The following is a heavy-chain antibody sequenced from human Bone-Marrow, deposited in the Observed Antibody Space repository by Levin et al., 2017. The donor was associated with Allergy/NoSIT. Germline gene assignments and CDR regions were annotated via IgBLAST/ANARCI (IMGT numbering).Heavy chain of an antibody. CDR3: VRGVTWNLGH. Sequence: GGSLRLSCAVSGVSFITSNMNWVRQDPRQGLEWISYIGAPGDIYYADSVKGRFTVSRDNAKSTVYLQLNSLRVEDTGVYYCVRGVTWNLGHWGQGTLVTVSS. D-gene: IGHD1-7*01. CDR1: GVSFITSN. CDR2: IGAPGDI. V-gene: IGHV3-48*01. J-gene: IGHJ4*02.